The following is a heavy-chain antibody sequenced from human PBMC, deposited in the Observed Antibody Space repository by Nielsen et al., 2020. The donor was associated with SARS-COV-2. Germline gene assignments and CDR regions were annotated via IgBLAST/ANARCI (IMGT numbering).Heavy chain of an antibody. V-gene: IGHV1-18*01. D-gene: IGHD3-3*01. CDR2: ISAYNGNT. CDR3: ARETYDFWSGYYYYYYGMDA. J-gene: IGHJ6*02. CDR1: GYTFTSYG. Sequence: ASVKVSCKASGYTFTSYGISWVRQAPGQGLEWMGWISAYNGNTNYAQKLQGRVTMTTDTSTSTAYMELRSLRSDDTAVYYCARETYDFWSGYYYYYYGMDAWGQGTTVTVSS.